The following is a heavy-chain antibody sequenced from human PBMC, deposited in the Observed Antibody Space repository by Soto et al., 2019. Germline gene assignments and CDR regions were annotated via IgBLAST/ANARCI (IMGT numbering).Heavy chain of an antibody. J-gene: IGHJ4*02. CDR1: GYTFTSYY. D-gene: IGHD3-22*01. V-gene: IGHV1-46*03. CDR2: INPSGGST. Sequence: ASVKVSCKASGYTFTSYYMHWVRQAPGQGLEWMGIINPSGGSTSYAQKFQGRVTMTRDTSTSTVYMELSSLRSEDTAVYYCARDHPDYYDSSGLGFDYWGQGTLVTVSS. CDR3: ARDHPDYYDSSGLGFDY.